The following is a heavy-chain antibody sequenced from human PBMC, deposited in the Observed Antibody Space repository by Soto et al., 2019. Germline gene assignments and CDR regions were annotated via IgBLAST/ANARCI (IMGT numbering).Heavy chain of an antibody. Sequence: QVQLVQSGAEVKKPGASVKVSCKASGYTFTSYGISWVRQAPGQGLEWMGWISAYNGNTNYAQKLQGRVTMTTDTATSTAYMELRSLRSDDTAGYYCARDMVTELLPNWFDPWGQGTLVTVSS. D-gene: IGHD2-15*01. V-gene: IGHV1-18*04. CDR1: GYTFTSYG. J-gene: IGHJ5*02. CDR3: ARDMVTELLPNWFDP. CDR2: ISAYNGNT.